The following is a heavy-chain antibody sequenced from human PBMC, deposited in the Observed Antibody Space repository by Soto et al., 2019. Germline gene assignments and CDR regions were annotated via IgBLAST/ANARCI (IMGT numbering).Heavy chain of an antibody. V-gene: IGHV2-5*02. Sequence: QITLNESGPTVVRPTETLTLTCRFSGFSLTTSGVGVGWIRQSPGKAPEWLALIYWDDDKRYSASLKSRLTITKDNSKNQLVLTVSDLDPTDTATYYCAHRVLRTVFGLVTTTAIYFDFWRQGTPVAVSS. CDR3: AHRVLRTVFGLVTTTAIYFDF. CDR1: GFSLTTSGVG. D-gene: IGHD3-3*01. CDR2: IYWDDDK. J-gene: IGHJ4*02.